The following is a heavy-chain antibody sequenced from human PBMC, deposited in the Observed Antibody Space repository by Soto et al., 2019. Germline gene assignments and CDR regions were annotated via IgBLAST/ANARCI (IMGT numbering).Heavy chain of an antibody. J-gene: IGHJ4*02. Sequence: QVQLQESGPGLVKPSQTLSLTCTVSGGSLSSGAYYWSWIRQHPGKGLEWIGYIYYSGSTYYNPSLASRDSLAVYSSRKQFSLKVSSVTAAVTAMYACARSAYFGGSGPFDYWVPGTLVTVSS. CDR2: IYYSGST. CDR3: ARSAYFGGSGPFDY. CDR1: GGSLSSGAYY. V-gene: IGHV4-31*03. D-gene: IGHD2-15*01.